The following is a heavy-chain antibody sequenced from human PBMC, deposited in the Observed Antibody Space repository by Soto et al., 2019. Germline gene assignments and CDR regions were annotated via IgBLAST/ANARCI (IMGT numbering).Heavy chain of an antibody. CDR1: GFPFHAYA. Sequence: PGGSLRPSCAVPGFPFHAYAMPWGRQVPGKGLEWVSDISFSSDSIGYADSVRGRFSISGDDAKNSLYVQMAGLRPEDTALYYCTKDIEGNQLLYDAYDMWGQGTMVTVSS. CDR3: TKDIEGNQLLYDAYDM. V-gene: IGHV3-9*01. CDR2: ISFSSDSI. D-gene: IGHD2-2*01. J-gene: IGHJ3*02.